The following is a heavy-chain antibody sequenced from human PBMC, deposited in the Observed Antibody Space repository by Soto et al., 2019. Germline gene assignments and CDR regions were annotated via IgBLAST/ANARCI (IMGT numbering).Heavy chain of an antibody. J-gene: IGHJ5*02. Sequence: ASVKVSCKASGGTFSSYTISWVRQAPGQGLEWMGRIIPILGIANYAQKFQGRVTITADKSTSTAYMELSSLRSEDTAVYYCARDTIPRGSSWYVWFDPWGQGTQVTVSS. D-gene: IGHD6-13*01. V-gene: IGHV1-69*02. CDR1: GGTFSSYT. CDR2: IIPILGIA. CDR3: ARDTIPRGSSWYVWFDP.